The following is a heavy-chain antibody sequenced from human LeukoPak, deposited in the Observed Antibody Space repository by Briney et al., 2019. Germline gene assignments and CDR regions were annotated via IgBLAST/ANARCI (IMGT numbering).Heavy chain of an antibody. CDR2: MNSAGTTI. CDR3: IREVQVRTSASLGL. CDR1: GFTISGFW. D-gene: IGHD1-1*01. Sequence: GGSLRLSCAASGFTISGFWMHWVRQVPGEGLVWVARMNSAGTTINYADSVKGRFTISRDNVRNTLHLQMNNLSLEDTAVYFCIREVQVRTSASLGLWGRGTLVTVS. J-gene: IGHJ4*01. V-gene: IGHV3-74*01.